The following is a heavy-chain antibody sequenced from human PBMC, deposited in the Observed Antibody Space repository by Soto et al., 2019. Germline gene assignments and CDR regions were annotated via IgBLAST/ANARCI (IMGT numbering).Heavy chain of an antibody. CDR1: GFTFSSYA. Sequence: LRLSCAASGFTFSSYAMSWVRQAPGKGLEWVSAISGSGGSTYYADSVKGRFTISRDNSKNTLYLQMNSLRAEDTAVYYCAKDYTIFGVVITYFDYWGQGTLVTVSS. CDR2: ISGSGGST. D-gene: IGHD3-3*01. CDR3: AKDYTIFGVVITYFDY. J-gene: IGHJ4*02. V-gene: IGHV3-23*01.